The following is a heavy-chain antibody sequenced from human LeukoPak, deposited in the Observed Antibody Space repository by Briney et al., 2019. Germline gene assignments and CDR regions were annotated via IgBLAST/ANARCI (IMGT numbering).Heavy chain of an antibody. D-gene: IGHD3-16*02. Sequence: GGSLRLSSAAAGFTFSSYGMDWGRQGPGKGLGWVAFIRYDGSNKYYADSVKGRFTISRDNSKNTLYLQMNSLRAEDTAVYYCAKDKVSVYWGQGTLVTVSS. CDR2: IRYDGSNK. CDR1: GFTFSSYG. V-gene: IGHV3-30*02. CDR3: AKDKVSVY. J-gene: IGHJ4*02.